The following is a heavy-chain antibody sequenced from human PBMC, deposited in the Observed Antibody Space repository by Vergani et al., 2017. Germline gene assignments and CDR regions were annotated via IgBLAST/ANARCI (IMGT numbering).Heavy chain of an antibody. V-gene: IGHV4-30-2*06. D-gene: IGHD2-15*01. Sequence: QLQLQESGSRLVKPSQTLALTCVLSGDSISSGGYSWSWIRQSPGKGLEWIGYIYYSGTTYYNPSVKSRVTISVDRSRKQFSLNLTSVTAADTAVYYCARVGADXSTVSCRSLRFGPWGQGILVTVSS. CDR2: IYYSGTT. CDR3: ARVGADXSTVSCRSLRFGP. CDR1: GDSISSGGYS. J-gene: IGHJ5*02.